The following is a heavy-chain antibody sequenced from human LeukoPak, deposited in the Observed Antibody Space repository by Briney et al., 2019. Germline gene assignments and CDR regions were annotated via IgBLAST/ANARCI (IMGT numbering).Heavy chain of an antibody. V-gene: IGHV4-59*01. CDR1: GVSISSYY. D-gene: IGHD2-2*01. J-gene: IGHJ6*02. Sequence: PSETLSLTCTVSGVSISSYYWSWIRQPPGKGLEWIGYIYYSGSTNYNPSLKSRVTISVDTSKNQFSLKLSSVTAADTAVYYCARAHCSSTSCYAGGLYGMDVWGQGTTVTVSS. CDR2: IYYSGST. CDR3: ARAHCSSTSCYAGGLYGMDV.